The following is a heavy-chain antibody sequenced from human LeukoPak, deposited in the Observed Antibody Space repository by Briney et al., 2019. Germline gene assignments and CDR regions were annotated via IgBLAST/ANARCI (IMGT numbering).Heavy chain of an antibody. J-gene: IGHJ4*02. CDR1: GFTFGSHA. Sequence: PGGSLRLSCGASGFTFGSHAMYWVRQAPGKGLEWVAGMFGSGGSPHYADAVKRRFTISRDNPRNTVYLQINSLRDDHTSVYYCGKTTVGYSGGQKPAWPFDYWGQGTLVTVSS. CDR3: GKTTVGYSGGQKPAWPFDY. V-gene: IGHV3-23*01. CDR2: MFGSGGSP. D-gene: IGHD5-18*01.